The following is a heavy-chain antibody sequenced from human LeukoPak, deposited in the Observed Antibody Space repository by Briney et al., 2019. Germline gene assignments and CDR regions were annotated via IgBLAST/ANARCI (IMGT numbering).Heavy chain of an antibody. J-gene: IGHJ6*03. CDR3: ASLRLPTETQKKYYYYYMDV. Sequence: ASVKVSCKASGGTFSSYAISWVRLAPGQGLEWMGRIIPILGIANYAQKFQGRVTITTDESTSTAYMELSSLRSEDTAVYYCASLRLPTETQKKYYYYYMDVWGKGTTVTVSS. V-gene: IGHV1-69*04. CDR2: IIPILGIA. D-gene: IGHD1-14*01. CDR1: GGTFSSYA.